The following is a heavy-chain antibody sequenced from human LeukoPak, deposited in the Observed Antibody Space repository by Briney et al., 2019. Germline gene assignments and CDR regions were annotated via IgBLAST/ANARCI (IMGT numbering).Heavy chain of an antibody. CDR1: GGSFSGYY. Sequence: PSETLSLTCAVYGGSFSGYYWSWIRQPPGKGLEWIGEINHSGSTNYNPSLKSRVTISVDTSKNQFSLKLSSVTAADTAVYYCARVGSNYYDSSGYYPKLYYYGMDVWGQGTTVTVSS. CDR3: ARVGSNYYDSSGYYPKLYYYGMDV. J-gene: IGHJ6*02. CDR2: INHSGST. D-gene: IGHD3-22*01. V-gene: IGHV4-34*01.